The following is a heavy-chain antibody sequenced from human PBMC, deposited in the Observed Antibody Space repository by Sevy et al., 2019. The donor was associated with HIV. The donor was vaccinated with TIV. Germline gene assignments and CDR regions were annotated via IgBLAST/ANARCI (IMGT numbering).Heavy chain of an antibody. CDR2: ISGSGVTT. J-gene: IGHJ4*02. CDR3: AKAGVRVGGTFDLFYCDY. CDR1: GFTFSTYA. D-gene: IGHD6-19*01. V-gene: IGHV3-23*01. Sequence: GGSLRLSCAASGFTFSTYAMSWVRQAPGKGLEWVSGISGSGVTTYYADSVKGRFTISRDNSKNTLYLQMNSLTAEDTAVYYCAKAGVRVGGTFDLFYCDYWAREPWSPSPQ.